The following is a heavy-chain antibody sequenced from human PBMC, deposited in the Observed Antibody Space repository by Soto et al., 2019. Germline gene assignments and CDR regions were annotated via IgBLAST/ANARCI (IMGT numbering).Heavy chain of an antibody. CDR1: GFTFSSYW. Sequence: EVQLVESGGGLVQPGGSLRLSCAASGFTFSSYWMHWVRQAPGKGLVCVSRINSDGSSTSYADSVKGRFTISRDNAKNTLYLQMNSLRAEDTAVYYCARDRVAVAGLNYYYYGMDVWGQGTTVTVSS. CDR2: INSDGSST. CDR3: ARDRVAVAGLNYYYYGMDV. D-gene: IGHD6-19*01. V-gene: IGHV3-74*01. J-gene: IGHJ6*02.